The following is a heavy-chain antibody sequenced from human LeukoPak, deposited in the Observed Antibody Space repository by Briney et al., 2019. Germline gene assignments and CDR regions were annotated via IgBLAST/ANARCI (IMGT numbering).Heavy chain of an antibody. CDR1: GFTFSNYG. D-gene: IGHD6-19*01. J-gene: IGHJ1*01. V-gene: IGHV3-30*02. CDR2: IWYDGSNK. Sequence: GGSLRLSCAAYGFTFSNYGMHWVRQAPGKGLEWVAFIWYDGSNKYYAASVKGRFTISRDNSKNTLYLQMNSLRAEDTAVYYCARGGKTPLAGTRSSQYFQHWGQGTLVTVSS. CDR3: ARGGKTPLAGTRSSQYFQH.